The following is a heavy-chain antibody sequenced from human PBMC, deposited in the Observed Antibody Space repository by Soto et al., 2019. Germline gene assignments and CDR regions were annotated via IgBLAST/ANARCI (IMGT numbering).Heavy chain of an antibody. CDR3: AKDSYYYDSSGSHFDY. V-gene: IGHV3-30*18. Sequence: LRLSCAASGFTFSSYGMHWVRQAPGKGLEWVAVISYDGSNKYYADSVKGRFTISRDNSKNTLYLQMNSLRAEDTAVYYCAKDSYYYDSSGSHFDYWGQGTLVTVYS. CDR1: GFTFSSYG. D-gene: IGHD3-22*01. J-gene: IGHJ4*02. CDR2: ISYDGSNK.